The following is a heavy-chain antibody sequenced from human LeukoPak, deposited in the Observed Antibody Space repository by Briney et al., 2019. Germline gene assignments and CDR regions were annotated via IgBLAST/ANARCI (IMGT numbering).Heavy chain of an antibody. J-gene: IGHJ4*02. Sequence: SETLSLTCTVSGGSISSSSYYWGWIRQPPGKGLEWIGSIYYSGSTYYNPSLKSRVTISVDTSKNQFSLKLSSVTAADTAVYYCAYYYDSSGYSDYYFDYWGQGTLVTVSS. CDR2: IYYSGST. CDR3: AYYYDSSGYSDYYFDY. D-gene: IGHD3-22*01. CDR1: GGSISSSSYY. V-gene: IGHV4-39*07.